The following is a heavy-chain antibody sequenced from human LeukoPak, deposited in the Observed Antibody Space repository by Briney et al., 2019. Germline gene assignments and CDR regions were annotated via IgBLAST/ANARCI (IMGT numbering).Heavy chain of an antibody. CDR1: GGSMSSYY. CDR2: IYTSGST. D-gene: IGHD2-2*01. CDR3: AREKIPVVPAARVNYFDY. V-gene: IGHV4-4*07. Sequence: PSETLSLTCTVSGGSMSSYYWSWIRQPAGKGLEWIGRIYTSGSTNYNPSLKSRVTMSVDTSKNQFSLKLSSVTAADTAVYYCAREKIPVVPAARVNYFDYWGQGTLVTVSS. J-gene: IGHJ4*02.